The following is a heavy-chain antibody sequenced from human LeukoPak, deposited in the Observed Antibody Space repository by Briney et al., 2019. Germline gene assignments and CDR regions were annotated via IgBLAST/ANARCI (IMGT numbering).Heavy chain of an antibody. CDR2: IIPIFGTA. J-gene: IGHJ4*02. CDR1: GGTFSSYA. D-gene: IGHD6-19*01. V-gene: IGHV1-69*13. Sequence: SVKVSCKASGGTFSSYAISWVRQAPGQGLEWMGGIIPIFGTANYAQKFQGRVTITADESTSTAYMELSSLRSEDMAVYYCARVRAVAGQGGYYFDYWGQGTLVTVSS. CDR3: ARVRAVAGQGGYYFDY.